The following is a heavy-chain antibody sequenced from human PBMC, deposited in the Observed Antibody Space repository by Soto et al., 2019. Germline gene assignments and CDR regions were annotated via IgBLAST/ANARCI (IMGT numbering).Heavy chain of an antibody. CDR2: IYHNGNT. D-gene: IGHD4-17*01. CDR3: ARAPGTVTIYYFDY. J-gene: IGHJ4*02. Sequence: QVQLQESGPGLVKPSGTLSLTCAVSGGSISSNNWWSWVRQPPGKGLEWIGEIYHNGNTNYNPSLKSRVTISIDKSKNQFSLNLSSVTAVDTAVYYCARAPGTVTIYYFDYWGQGTLVTVSS. CDR1: GGSISSNNW. V-gene: IGHV4-4*02.